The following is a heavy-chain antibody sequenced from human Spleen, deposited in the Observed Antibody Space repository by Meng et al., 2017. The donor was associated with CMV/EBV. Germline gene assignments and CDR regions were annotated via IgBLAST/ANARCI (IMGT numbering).Heavy chain of an antibody. J-gene: IGHJ4*02. Sequence: KVSCKGSGYSFTSNWIGWVRQMPGKGLEWMEIIYPGDSDTRYSPSFQGQVTISAAKSISTAYLQWSSLKASDTAMYYCARQSGRGGNYPPTYWGQGTLVTVSS. CDR1: GYSFTSNW. CDR2: IYPGDSDT. CDR3: ARQSGRGGNYPPTY. V-gene: IGHV5-51*01. D-gene: IGHD3-16*02.